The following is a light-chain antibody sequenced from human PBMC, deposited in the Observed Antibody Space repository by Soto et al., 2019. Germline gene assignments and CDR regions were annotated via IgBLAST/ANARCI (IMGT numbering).Light chain of an antibody. CDR1: QAINNF. Sequence: DIQMTQSPSSLSASVGDRVTITCQASQAINNFLHWYEQRPGKAPKLLIYDAIKLDTGGPSRFSGSGSGTHFTFTISSLQPEDIATYFCQQSDSLPPTFVGGTKVEI. CDR3: QQSDSLPPT. V-gene: IGKV1-33*01. CDR2: DAI. J-gene: IGKJ4*01.